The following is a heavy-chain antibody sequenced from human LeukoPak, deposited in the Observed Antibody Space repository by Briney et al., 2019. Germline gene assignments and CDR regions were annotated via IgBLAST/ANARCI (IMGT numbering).Heavy chain of an antibody. CDR2: IYYSGST. V-gene: IGHV4-39*07. J-gene: IGHJ4*02. Sequence: PSETLSLTCTVSGGSISSSSYYWGWIRQPPGRGLEWIGSIYYSGSTYYNPSLKSRVTISVDTSKNQFSLQLSSVTAADTAVYYCARSDYVWGSYRYTCFDYWGQGTLVTVSS. CDR3: ARSDYVWGSYRYTCFDY. CDR1: GGSISSSSYY. D-gene: IGHD3-16*02.